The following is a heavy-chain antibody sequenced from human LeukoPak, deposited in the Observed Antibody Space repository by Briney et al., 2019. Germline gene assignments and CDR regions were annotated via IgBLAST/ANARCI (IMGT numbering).Heavy chain of an antibody. V-gene: IGHV3-23*01. CDR3: AKGLHFHRDY. Sequence: GGSLRLSCAASGFTFRDYAMTWVRQAPGKGLEWVSAISGTGDTTNCAESVQGRFSISRDNAKNTVYLQMNSLRAEDTAVYFCAKGLHFHRDYWGHGTLVSVSS. CDR2: ISGTGDTT. D-gene: IGHD2/OR15-2a*01. CDR1: GFTFRDYA. J-gene: IGHJ4*01.